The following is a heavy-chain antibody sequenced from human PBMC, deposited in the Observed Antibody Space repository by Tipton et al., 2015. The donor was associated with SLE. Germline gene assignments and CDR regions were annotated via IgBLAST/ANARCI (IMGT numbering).Heavy chain of an antibody. J-gene: IGHJ4*02. CDR3: ARGYGDY. D-gene: IGHD3-16*01. Sequence: TLSLTCTVSGGSISSGSYYWSWIRQPAGKGLEWIGYIYYSGSTNYNPSLKSRVTISVDTSKNQFSLKLSSVTAADTAVYYCARGYGDYWGQGTLVTVSS. V-gene: IGHV4-61*10. CDR1: GGSISSGSYY. CDR2: IYYSGST.